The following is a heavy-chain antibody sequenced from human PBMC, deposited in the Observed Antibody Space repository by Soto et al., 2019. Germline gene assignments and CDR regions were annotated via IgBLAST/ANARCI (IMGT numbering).Heavy chain of an antibody. CDR3: ARWALPNDS. CDR1: GYTFTSYG. Sequence: QVQLVQSGAEVKKPGASVKVSCKASGYTFTSYGISWVRQAPGQGLEGMEWISAYNGHTTHAQQLQGRVTMNRAPSTSTAYMERRRLSSDDTAVYDCARWALPNDSGDEGTLVTSSS. J-gene: IGHJ4*02. V-gene: IGHV1-18*01. CDR2: ISAYNGHT.